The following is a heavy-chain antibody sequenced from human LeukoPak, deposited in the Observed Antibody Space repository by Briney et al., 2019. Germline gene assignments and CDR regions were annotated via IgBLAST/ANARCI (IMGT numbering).Heavy chain of an antibody. CDR3: ARAKSGQWFRFDP. D-gene: IGHD3-22*01. V-gene: IGHV4-39*07. J-gene: IGHJ5*02. Sequence: SETLSLTCTVSGGSISSSSYYWGWIRQPPRKGLEWIGSIYYSGSTYYNPSLKSRVTISVDTSKNQFSLKLSSVTAADTAVYYCARAKSGQWFRFDPWGQGTLVTVSS. CDR2: IYYSGST. CDR1: GGSISSSSYY.